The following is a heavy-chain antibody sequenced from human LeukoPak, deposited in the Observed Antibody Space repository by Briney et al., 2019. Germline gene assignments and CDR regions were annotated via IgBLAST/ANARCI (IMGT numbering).Heavy chain of an antibody. CDR3: VRLRRNSDSSGYYYYYDY. Sequence: KPGGSLRLSCTVYEFTFSSYSMNWVRQAPGKGLEWVASINRGATYIYYADSMKGRFTISRDDAKSSLYLQMNSLRAEDTAVYYCVRLRRNSDSSGYYYYYDYWGQGILVTVSS. D-gene: IGHD3-22*01. CDR2: INRGATYI. J-gene: IGHJ4*02. CDR1: EFTFSSYS. V-gene: IGHV3-21*01.